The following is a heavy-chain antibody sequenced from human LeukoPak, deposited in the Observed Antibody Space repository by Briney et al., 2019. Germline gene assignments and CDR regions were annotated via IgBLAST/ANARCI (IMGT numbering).Heavy chain of an antibody. D-gene: IGHD2-2*01. CDR2: IIPILVTA. CDR3: ATPYCGSSSCYHAFDM. V-gene: IGHV1-69*13. CDR1: GATFNSYN. Sequence: SVKVSCKVSGATFNSYNINWVRQAPGQRPEWMGAIIPILVTANYAEDFQGRVTISADESTTTAYMELSSLTSEDTGIYYCATPYCGSSSCYHAFDMWGQGTTVTVSS. J-gene: IGHJ3*02.